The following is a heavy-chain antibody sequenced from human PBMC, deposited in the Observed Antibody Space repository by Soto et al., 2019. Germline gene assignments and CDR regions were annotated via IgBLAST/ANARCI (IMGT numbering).Heavy chain of an antibody. V-gene: IGHV3-23*01. D-gene: IGHD3-9*01. CDR2: ISGSGGST. CDR1: GFTFSSYA. CDR3: AKDGNPIPYLTGYYRLGWFDP. J-gene: IGHJ5*02. Sequence: EVQLLESGGRLLQPGGSLRLSCAGSGFTFSSYAMSWVRQAPGKGLEWVSAISGSGGSTYYADSVKGRFTISRDNSKNTLYLQMNSLRAEDTAVYYCAKDGNPIPYLTGYYRLGWFDPSGQGTLVTVSS.